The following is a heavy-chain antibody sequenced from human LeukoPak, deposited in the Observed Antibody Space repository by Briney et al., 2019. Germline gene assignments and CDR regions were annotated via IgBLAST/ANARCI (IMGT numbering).Heavy chain of an antibody. CDR1: GGSLSGYY. V-gene: IGHV4-34*01. D-gene: IGHD6-13*01. CDR2: VYYTGST. CDR3: ARRKLRTSWRDY. Sequence: PSETLSLTCAVYGGSLSGYYWGWIRQPPGKGLDWIGNVYYTGSTNYNPSLKSRVTVSVDTSKNQFSLKLTSVTAADTAVYYCARRKLRTSWRDYWGQGTLVTVSS. J-gene: IGHJ4*02.